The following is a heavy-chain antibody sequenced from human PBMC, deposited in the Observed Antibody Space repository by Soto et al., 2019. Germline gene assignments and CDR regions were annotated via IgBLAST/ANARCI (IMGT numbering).Heavy chain of an antibody. CDR2: ISTTGSTI. J-gene: IGHJ6*02. CDR3: ARFYYDSSGYLPSPYYYYYGMDV. CDR1: GFIFSDYY. V-gene: IGHV3-11*04. D-gene: IGHD3-22*01. Sequence: GGSLRLSCEASGFIFSDYYMSWIRQAPGKGLEWVSYISTTGSTIHYADSVRGRFTISRDNAKNSLYLQMNSLRAEDTAVYYCARFYYDSSGYLPSPYYYYYGMDVWGQGTTVTVSS.